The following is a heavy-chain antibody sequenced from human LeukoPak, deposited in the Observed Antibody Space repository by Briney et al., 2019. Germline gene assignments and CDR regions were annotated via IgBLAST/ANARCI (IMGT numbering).Heavy chain of an antibody. D-gene: IGHD2-15*01. CDR3: ARRTRRRGGFDP. CDR2: IWYDGSNK. V-gene: IGHV3-33*01. CDR1: GFTFSSYG. Sequence: PGRSLRLSCAASGFTFSSYGMHWVRQAPGKGLEWVAVIWYDGSNKYYADSVKGRFTISRDNSKNTLYLQMNSLRAEDTAVYYCARRTRRRGGFDPWGQGTLVTVSS. J-gene: IGHJ5*02.